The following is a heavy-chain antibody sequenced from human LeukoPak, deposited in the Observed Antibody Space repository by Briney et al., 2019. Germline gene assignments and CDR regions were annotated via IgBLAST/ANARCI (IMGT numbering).Heavy chain of an antibody. CDR2: ISSSSSYI. CDR1: GFTFSSYE. J-gene: IGHJ4*02. V-gene: IGHV3-21*05. Sequence: GGSLRLSCAASGFTFSSYEMNWVRQAPGKGLEWVSYISSSSSYIYYADSVKGRFTISRDNAKNSLYLQMNSLRAEDTAVYYCARDSRYCSSTSCSRGDYWGQGTLVTVSS. CDR3: ARDSRYCSSTSCSRGDY. D-gene: IGHD2-2*01.